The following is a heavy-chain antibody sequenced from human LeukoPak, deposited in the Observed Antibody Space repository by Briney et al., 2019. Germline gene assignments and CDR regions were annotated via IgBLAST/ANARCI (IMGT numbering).Heavy chain of an antibody. CDR2: INHSGST. CDR1: GGSFSGYY. J-gene: IGHJ3*02. CDR3: ARGWELLLRAFDI. V-gene: IGHV4-34*01. D-gene: IGHD1-26*01. Sequence: SETLSLTCAVYGGSFSGYYWSWIRQPPGKGLEWIGEINHSGSTNYNPSLKSRVTISVDTSKNQFSLKLSSVTAADTAVYYCARGWELLLRAFDIWGQGTMVTVSS.